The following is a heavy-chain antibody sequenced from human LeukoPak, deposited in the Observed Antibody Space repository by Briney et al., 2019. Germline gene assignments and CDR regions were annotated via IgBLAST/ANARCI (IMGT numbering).Heavy chain of an antibody. CDR3: ARVLNDYGDYSGFDY. Sequence: GASVKISCKASGYTFTSYAMHWVRQAPGQRLGWLGWINAGNGNTKYSQTFQGRVTITRDTSARTAYMELSSLRSEDTAVYYCARVLNDYGDYSGFDYWGQGTLVTVSS. D-gene: IGHD4-17*01. CDR1: GYTFTSYA. J-gene: IGHJ4*02. V-gene: IGHV1-3*01. CDR2: INAGNGNT.